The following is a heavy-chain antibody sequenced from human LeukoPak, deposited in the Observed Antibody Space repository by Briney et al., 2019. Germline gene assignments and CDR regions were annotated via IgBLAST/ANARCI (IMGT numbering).Heavy chain of an antibody. D-gene: IGHD2-15*01. V-gene: IGHV1-2*02. CDR3: ARGSVVGATASLAYEI. CDR1: EYTFTDYY. Sequence: ASVKVSCKASEYTFTDYYIHWVRQAPGQGLEWMGWIKPNSGGTKYAQKYQGRVTMTTDTSISTAYMELSSLESDDTAVFYCARGSVVGATASLAYEIWSQGTIVTVSS. CDR2: IKPNSGGT. J-gene: IGHJ3*02.